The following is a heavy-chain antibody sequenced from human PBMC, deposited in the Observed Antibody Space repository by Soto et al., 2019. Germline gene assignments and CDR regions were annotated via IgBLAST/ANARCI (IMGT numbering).Heavy chain of an antibody. J-gene: IGHJ4*02. D-gene: IGHD3-9*01. CDR1: GFTFSSYA. CDR2: ISYDGSNK. V-gene: IGHV3-30-3*01. CDR3: ARDKDWAFDY. Sequence: GGSLRLSCAASGFTFSSYAMHWVRQAPGKGLEWVAVISYDGSNKYYAESVKGRFTISRDNSKNTLCLQMNSLRAEDTAVYYCARDKDWAFDYWGQGTLVTVSS.